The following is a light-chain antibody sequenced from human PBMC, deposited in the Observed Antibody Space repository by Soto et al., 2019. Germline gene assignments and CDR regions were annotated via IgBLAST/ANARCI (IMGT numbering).Light chain of an antibody. CDR2: KVS. Sequence: DVETTQSPLSLPVTLGQPASISCRSSQSLVYSDGNTYLNWFHQRPGQSPRRLIYKVSNRDSGVPDRFSGSESATDFTLKISRVEAEDVGVYYCMQGTHWPYTFGQGTKLEIK. CDR3: MQGTHWPYT. V-gene: IGKV2-30*01. J-gene: IGKJ2*01. CDR1: QSLVYSDGNTY.